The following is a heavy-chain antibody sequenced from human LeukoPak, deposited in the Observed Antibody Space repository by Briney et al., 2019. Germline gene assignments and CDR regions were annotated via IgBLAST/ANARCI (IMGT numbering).Heavy chain of an antibody. D-gene: IGHD3-16*01. CDR3: ARDRAVTQVWVEFDS. V-gene: IGHV3-66*03. CDR2: IRDSGET. J-gene: IGHJ5*01. Sequence: PGGSLRLSCAGSGFSVSNYYMNWVRQAPGKGLEWVSPIRDSGETFYADSVKGRFTISRDNSKNTVYLQMNRLRVEDTAVYFCARDRAVTQVWVEFDSWGQGTLVTVSS. CDR1: GFSVSNYY.